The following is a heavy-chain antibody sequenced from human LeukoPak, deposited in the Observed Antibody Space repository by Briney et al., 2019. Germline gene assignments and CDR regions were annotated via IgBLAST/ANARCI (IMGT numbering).Heavy chain of an antibody. CDR2: ISSSSSYT. J-gene: IGHJ4*02. CDR1: GFTYSDYF. D-gene: IGHD3/OR15-3a*01. V-gene: IGHV3-11*05. Sequence: GGSLRLSCAASGFTYSDYFMSWIRQAPGKGLEWVSYISSSSSYTNYADSVKGRFTISRDNAKNSLYLQMNSLRAEDTAVYYCARDDFLAGYYTGYFDYWGLGTLVPVSS. CDR3: ARDDFLAGYYTGYFDY.